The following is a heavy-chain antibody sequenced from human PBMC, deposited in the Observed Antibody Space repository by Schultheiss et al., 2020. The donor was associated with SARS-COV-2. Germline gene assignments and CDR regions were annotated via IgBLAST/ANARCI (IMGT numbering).Heavy chain of an antibody. CDR1: GGSISSYY. V-gene: IGHV4-59*01. D-gene: IGHD5-18*01. Sequence: SQTLSLTCTVSGGSISSYYWSWIRQPPGKGLEWIGFIYYSGSTNYNPSLKSRVTISLDTSKNQFSLKLSSVTAADTAVYYCARDISGYGRFDYWGHGTLVTVSS. J-gene: IGHJ4*01. CDR2: IYYSGST. CDR3: ARDISGYGRFDY.